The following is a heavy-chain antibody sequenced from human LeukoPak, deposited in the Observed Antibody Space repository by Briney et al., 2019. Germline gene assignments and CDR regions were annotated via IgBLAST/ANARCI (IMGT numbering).Heavy chain of an antibody. J-gene: IGHJ6*03. V-gene: IGHV1-2*02. Sequence: GASVKVSCKASGYTFTGYYMHWVRQAPGQGLEWMRWINPNSGGTNYAQKFQGRVTMTRDTSISTAYMELSRLRSDDTAVYYCARAFREITIPMDAWGKGTTVTVSS. CDR3: ARAFREITIPMDA. CDR1: GYTFTGYY. CDR2: INPNSGGT. D-gene: IGHD3-3*01.